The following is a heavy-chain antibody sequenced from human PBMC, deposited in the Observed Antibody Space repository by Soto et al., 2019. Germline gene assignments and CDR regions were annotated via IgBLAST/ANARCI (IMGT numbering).Heavy chain of an antibody. V-gene: IGHV3-30*04. J-gene: IGHJ4*02. D-gene: IGHD6-25*01. CDR1: GFTFSNYP. CDR2: ISYDGNTK. CDR3: AREVSLGVAAAEYFDS. Sequence: PGGSLRLSCAASGFTFSNYPMNWVRQAPGKGLEWVAVISYDGNTKHYADSVKGRCTISRDNPRNTLYLQMNNLRVEDTAVYYCAREVSLGVAAAEYFDSWGQGAQVTVSS.